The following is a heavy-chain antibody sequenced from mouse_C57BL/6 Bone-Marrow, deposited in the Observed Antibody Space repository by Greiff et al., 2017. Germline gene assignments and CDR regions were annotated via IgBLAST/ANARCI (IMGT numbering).Heavy chain of an antibody. CDR3: TTYDYDAY. Sequence: EVQGVESGAELVRPGASVKLSCTASGFNIKDDYMHWVKQRPEQGLEWIGWIDPENGDTEYASKFQGKATITADTSSNTAYLQLSSLTSEDTAVYYCTTYDYDAYWGQGTLVTVSA. D-gene: IGHD2-4*01. CDR2: IDPENGDT. CDR1: GFNIKDDY. V-gene: IGHV14-4*01. J-gene: IGHJ3*01.